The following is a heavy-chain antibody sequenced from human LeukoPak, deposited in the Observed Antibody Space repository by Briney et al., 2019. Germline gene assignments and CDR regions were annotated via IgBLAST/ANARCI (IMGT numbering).Heavy chain of an antibody. V-gene: IGHV4-39*02. D-gene: IGHD5-12*01. CDR3: ARDIVATIGGPNWFDP. CDR1: GGSTSSSSYY. CDR2: IYYSGST. Sequence: SETLSLTCTVSGGSTSSSSYYWGWIRQPPGKGLEWIGSIYYSGSTYYNPSLKSRVTISVDTSKNQFSLKLSSVTAADTAVYYCARDIVATIGGPNWFDPWGQGTLVTVSS. J-gene: IGHJ5*02.